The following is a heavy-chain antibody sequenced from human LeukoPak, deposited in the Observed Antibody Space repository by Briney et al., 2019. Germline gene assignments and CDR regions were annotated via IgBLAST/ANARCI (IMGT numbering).Heavy chain of an antibody. V-gene: IGHV3-21*01. CDR1: GFTFSSYS. D-gene: IGHD6-19*01. CDR2: ISSSSSYI. J-gene: IGHJ4*02. Sequence: GGSLRLSRAASGFTFSSYSMNWVRQAPGKGLEWVSSISSSSSYIYYADSVKGRFTISRDNAKNSLYLQMNSLRAEDTAVYYCARASSGWYGYYFDYWGQGTLVTVSS. CDR3: ARASSGWYGYYFDY.